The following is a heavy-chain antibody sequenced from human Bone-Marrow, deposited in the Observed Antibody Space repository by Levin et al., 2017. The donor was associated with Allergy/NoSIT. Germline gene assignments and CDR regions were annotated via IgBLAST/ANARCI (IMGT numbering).Heavy chain of an antibody. D-gene: IGHD3-10*01. CDR2: FDPENGGT. V-gene: IGHV1-24*01. CDR3: ATDQVVRGVIATHDPFDI. CDR1: GNTLIELS. Sequence: GESLKISCKVFGNTLIELSMHWVRQTPGRGLEWMGGFDPENGGTVYPQKFQGRVTMTEDTSTDTAYMELSSLRSEDTAVYYCATDQVVRGVIATHDPFDIWGQGTLVTVSS. J-gene: IGHJ3*02.